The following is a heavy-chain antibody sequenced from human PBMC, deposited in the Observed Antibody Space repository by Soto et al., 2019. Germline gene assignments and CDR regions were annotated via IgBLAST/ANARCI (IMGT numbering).Heavy chain of an antibody. J-gene: IGHJ4*02. CDR3: AKDRTVAARNFDY. Sequence: PGGSLRLSCAASGFAFSNYAIHWVRQASGKGLEWVSSISTSIDATYYADSVKGRFTISRDDSKNTLYLQMNSLRAEDSAVYYCAKDRTVAARNFDYWGQGTQVTVSS. D-gene: IGHD6-6*01. V-gene: IGHV3-23*01. CDR2: ISTSIDAT. CDR1: GFAFSNYA.